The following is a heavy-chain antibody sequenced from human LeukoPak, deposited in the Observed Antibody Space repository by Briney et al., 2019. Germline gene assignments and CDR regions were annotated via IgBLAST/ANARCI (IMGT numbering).Heavy chain of an antibody. CDR3: ARLKVVITYVDY. V-gene: IGHV4-38-2*02. CDR1: GYSMSSGYY. D-gene: IGHD3-22*01. J-gene: IGHJ4*02. Sequence: PSETLSLTCTVSGYSMSSGYYWGWIRQPPGKGLEWIGSIYYSGSTYYNPSLKSRVTISVDTSKNQFSLKLSSVTAADTAVYYCARLKVVITYVDYWGQGTLVTVSS. CDR2: IYYSGST.